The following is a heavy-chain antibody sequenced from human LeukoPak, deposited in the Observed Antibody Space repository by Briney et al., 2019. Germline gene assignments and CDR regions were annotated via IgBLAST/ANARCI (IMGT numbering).Heavy chain of an antibody. CDR3: ARPACSSTSCYLYFQY. J-gene: IGHJ1*01. V-gene: IGHV5-51*01. Sequence: GESLKISCKASGYIFTNYWIGWVRQMPGKGLEWMAIIYPANSDTRYSPSFQGQVTISADKSISTAYLLWSSLKASDTAMYYCARPACSSTSCYLYFQYWGQGTLVTVSS. CDR2: IYPANSDT. CDR1: GYIFTNYW. D-gene: IGHD2-2*01.